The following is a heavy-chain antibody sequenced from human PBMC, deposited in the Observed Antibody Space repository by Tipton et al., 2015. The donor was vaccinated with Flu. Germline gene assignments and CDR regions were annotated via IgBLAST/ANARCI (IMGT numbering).Heavy chain of an antibody. CDR2: IYYSGST. Sequence: LRLSCTVSGASISSGGAYWTWIRQHPGKGLEWIGCIYYSGSTYYNPSLQSRVSISVDTSKNQFSLKLNSVTAADTAVYYCARDGSSESTGYIGWYFDFWGRGTQVSVSS. J-gene: IGHJ2*01. V-gene: IGHV4-31*02. CDR1: GASISSGGAY. CDR3: ARDGSSESTGYIGWYFDF. D-gene: IGHD3-22*01.